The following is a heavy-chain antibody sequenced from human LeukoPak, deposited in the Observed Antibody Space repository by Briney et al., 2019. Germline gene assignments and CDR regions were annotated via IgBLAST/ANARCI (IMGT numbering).Heavy chain of an antibody. CDR2: IKQDGSEK. V-gene: IGHV3-7*01. Sequence: PGGSLRLSCAASGFTFSRCWMSWVRQAPGQGLEWVANIKQDGSEKYYVDSVKGRFTISRDNAKNSLYMQMNTLRAEDTAVYYCASPLGADILTGFYGWGQGTLVTVSS. J-gene: IGHJ4*02. CDR3: ASPLGADILTGFYG. D-gene: IGHD3-9*01. CDR1: GFTFSRCW.